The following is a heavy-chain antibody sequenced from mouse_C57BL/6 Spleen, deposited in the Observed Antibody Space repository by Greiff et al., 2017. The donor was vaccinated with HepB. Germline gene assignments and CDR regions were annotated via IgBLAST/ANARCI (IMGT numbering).Heavy chain of an antibody. J-gene: IGHJ4*01. CDR2: IDPSDSYT. D-gene: IGHD3-2*02. CDR1: GYTFTSYW. V-gene: IGHV1-50*01. Sequence: VQLQQPGAELVKPGASVKLSCKASGYTFTSYWMQWVKQRPGQGLEWIGEIDPSDSYTNYNQKFKGKATLTVDTSSSTAYMQLSSLTSEDSAVYYCAKAEAQAMDYWGQGASVTVSS. CDR3: AKAEAQAMDY.